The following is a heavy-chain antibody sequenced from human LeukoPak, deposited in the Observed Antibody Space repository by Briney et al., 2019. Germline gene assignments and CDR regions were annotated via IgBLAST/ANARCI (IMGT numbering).Heavy chain of an antibody. J-gene: IGHJ5*02. CDR2: INPDGSST. V-gene: IGHV3-74*01. CDR1: GFTFRTYW. CDR3: ARGGKLEPTAMPT. D-gene: IGHD2-2*01. Sequence: PGGSLRPSCVASGFTFRTYWMHWVRQVPGKGPVWLSRINPDGSSTTYADSVKGRFTISRDNAKNMLYLQINSLRVEDTAIYYCARGGKLEPTAMPTWGQGSLVVVSS.